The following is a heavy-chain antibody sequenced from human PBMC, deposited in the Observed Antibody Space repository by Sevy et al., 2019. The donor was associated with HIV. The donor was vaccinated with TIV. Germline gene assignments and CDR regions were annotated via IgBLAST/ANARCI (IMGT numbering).Heavy chain of an antibody. V-gene: IGHV4-39*02. CDR3: AREWLRQWLDY. D-gene: IGHD6-19*01. Sequence: SETLSLTCTVSGGSISSSSYYWGWIRQPPGKGLEWIGSIYYSGSTYYNPSLKSRVTISVDTSKNQFSLKLSSVTAADTAVYYCAREWLRQWLDYWGQGTLVTVSS. CDR2: IYYSGST. CDR1: GGSISSSSYY. J-gene: IGHJ4*02.